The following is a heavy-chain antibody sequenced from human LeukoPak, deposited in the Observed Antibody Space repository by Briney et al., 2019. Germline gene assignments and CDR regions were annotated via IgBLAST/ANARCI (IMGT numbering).Heavy chain of an antibody. CDR3: AGYCSSTSCYGSFDY. Sequence: PGGSLRLSCAAPGFTFSSYGMHWVRQAPGKGLEGVAFIRYDGSNKYYADSVKGRFTISRDNSKNTLYLQMNSLRAEDTAVYYCAGYCSSTSCYGSFDYWGQGTLVTVSS. D-gene: IGHD2-2*01. V-gene: IGHV3-30*02. CDR1: GFTFSSYG. CDR2: IRYDGSNK. J-gene: IGHJ4*02.